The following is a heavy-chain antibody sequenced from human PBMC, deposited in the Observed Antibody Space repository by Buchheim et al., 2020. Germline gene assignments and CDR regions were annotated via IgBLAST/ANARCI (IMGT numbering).Heavy chain of an antibody. D-gene: IGHD3-3*01. Sequence: QVQLQESGPGLVKPSETLSLSCTVSGGSISSYYWSWIRQPPGKGLEWIGYIYHNGSTNYNPSLKSRVTISVDTSKSHFSLKLSSVTAADTAVYYCARDPFGDFWSGYYRVGIDVWGQGTT. CDR3: ARDPFGDFWSGYYRVGIDV. J-gene: IGHJ6*02. V-gene: IGHV4-59*01. CDR2: IYHNGST. CDR1: GGSISSYY.